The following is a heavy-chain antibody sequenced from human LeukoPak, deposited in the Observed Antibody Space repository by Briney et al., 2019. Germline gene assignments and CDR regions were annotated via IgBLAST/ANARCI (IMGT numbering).Heavy chain of an antibody. CDR2: IKQDGSEK. D-gene: IGHD5-24*01. V-gene: IGHV3-7*05. Sequence: GGSLRLSCAASAFTFSNYWMSWVRQAPGKGLEWVANIKQDGSEKYYVGSVKGRFTISRDNAKNSLYLQMNSLRAEDTAVYYCARGGGWQQDAADYWGQGTLVTVSS. J-gene: IGHJ4*02. CDR3: ARGGGWQQDAADY. CDR1: AFTFSNYW.